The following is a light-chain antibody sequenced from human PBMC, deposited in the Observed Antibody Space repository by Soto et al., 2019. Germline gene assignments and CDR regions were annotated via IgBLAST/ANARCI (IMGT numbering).Light chain of an antibody. CDR1: TSNIGNNF. CDR3: GTWDTSLNDAYV. J-gene: IGLJ1*01. V-gene: IGLV1-51*01. Sequence: QSVLTQPPSVSAAPGQKVTISCSGSTSNIGNNFVSWYQQLPGTAPKLLIYDSNKRPSGIPDRFSGSKSGTSATLGITGLQTGDEADHYCGTWDTSLNDAYVFGAGTKVTVL. CDR2: DSN.